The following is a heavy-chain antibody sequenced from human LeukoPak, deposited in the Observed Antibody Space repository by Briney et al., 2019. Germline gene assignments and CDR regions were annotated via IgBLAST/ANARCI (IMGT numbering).Heavy chain of an antibody. CDR3: ARERVDFGDWSRYYHYGMDL. J-gene: IGHJ6*02. CDR2: ISSSSRDT. CDR1: GFTVSSNY. D-gene: IGHD4-17*01. V-gene: IGHV3-21*01. Sequence: GGSLRLSCAASGFTVSSNYMSWVRQAPGKGLEWVASISSSSRDTYYADSVKGRFTISRDNAKKSLYLQMSSLRAEDTAVYYCARERVDFGDWSRYYHYGMDLWGQGTTVTVSS.